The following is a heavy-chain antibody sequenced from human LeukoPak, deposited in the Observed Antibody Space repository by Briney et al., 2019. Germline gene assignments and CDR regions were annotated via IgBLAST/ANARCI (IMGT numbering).Heavy chain of an antibody. Sequence: GGSLRLPCAASGFTFSSYAMHWVRQAPGKGLEYVSAISSNGGSTYYANSVKGRFTISRDNSKNTLYLQMGSLRAEDMAVYYCARRRGYSYDLDHWGQGTLVTVSS. D-gene: IGHD5-18*01. CDR1: GFTFSSYA. V-gene: IGHV3-64*01. CDR3: ARRRGYSYDLDH. J-gene: IGHJ4*02. CDR2: ISSNGGST.